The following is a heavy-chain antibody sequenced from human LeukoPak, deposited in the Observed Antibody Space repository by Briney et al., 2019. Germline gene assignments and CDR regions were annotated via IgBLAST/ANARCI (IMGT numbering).Heavy chain of an antibody. J-gene: IGHJ3*02. CDR2: ISVSGGST. Sequence: GGSLRLSCAASGFTFSSYAMSWVRQAPGKGLEWVSAISVSGGSTYYADSVKGRFTISRDNSKNTLYLQMNSLRAEDTAVYYCAKVPGNYYDSSGYFHDAFDIWGQGTMVTVSS. CDR1: GFTFSSYA. CDR3: AKVPGNYYDSSGYFHDAFDI. D-gene: IGHD3-22*01. V-gene: IGHV3-23*01.